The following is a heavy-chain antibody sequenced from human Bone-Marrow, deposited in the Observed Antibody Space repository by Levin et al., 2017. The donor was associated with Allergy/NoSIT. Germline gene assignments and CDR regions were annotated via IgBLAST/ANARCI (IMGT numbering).Heavy chain of an antibody. D-gene: IGHD4-17*01. CDR2: ISYSGNT. V-gene: IGHV4-31*03. CDR1: GGSLSSGGYY. Sequence: SETLSLTCTVSGGSLSSGGYYWRWIRQHPGKGLEWIGYISYSGNTNYNPSLTSRLTISVDTSKNQFSLKVRSVTAADTAVYYCASSRDYGDFRFEHWGQGTLVTVSS. CDR3: ASSRDYGDFRFEH. J-gene: IGHJ4*02.